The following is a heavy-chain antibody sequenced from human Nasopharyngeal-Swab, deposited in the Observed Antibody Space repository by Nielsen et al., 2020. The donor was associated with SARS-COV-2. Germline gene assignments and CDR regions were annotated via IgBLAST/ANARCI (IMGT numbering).Heavy chain of an antibody. V-gene: IGHV1-18*04. CDR3: ARDGGFGELVAYYYYYMDV. D-gene: IGHD3-10*01. CDR2: ISAYNGNT. CDR1: GYTFTSYG. J-gene: IGHJ6*03. Sequence: ASVKVSCKASGYTFTSYGISWVRQAPAQGLEWMGWISAYNGNTNYAQKLQGRVTMTTDTSTSTAYMGVRSLRSDDTAVYYCARDGGFGELVAYYYYYMDVWGKGTTVTVSS.